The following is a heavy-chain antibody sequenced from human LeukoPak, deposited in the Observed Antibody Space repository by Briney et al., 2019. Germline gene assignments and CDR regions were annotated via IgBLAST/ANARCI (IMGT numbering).Heavy chain of an antibody. CDR2: INHSGST. D-gene: IGHD5-18*01. V-gene: IGHV4-34*01. Sequence: SETLSLTCAVYGGSFSGYYWSWIRQPPGKGLEWIGEINHSGSTNYNPSLKSRVTISVDTSKNQFSLKLSSVTAADTAVYYCARSYSYAWFDPWGQGTLVTVSS. CDR3: ARSYSYAWFDP. J-gene: IGHJ5*02. CDR1: GGSFSGYY.